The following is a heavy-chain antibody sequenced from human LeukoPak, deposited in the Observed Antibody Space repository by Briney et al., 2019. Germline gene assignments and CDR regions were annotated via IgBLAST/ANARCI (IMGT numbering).Heavy chain of an antibody. CDR1: GFTVSSNY. CDR2: IYSGGST. V-gene: IGHV3-66*01. D-gene: IGHD4-23*01. J-gene: IGHJ4*02. CDR3: GGITRYYFDY. Sequence: PGGSLRLSCAASGFTVSSNYMSWVRQAPGEGLEWVSTIYSGGSTYYADSVKGRFTISRDNSKNTLYLQMNSLRAEDTAVYYCGGITRYYFDYWGQGTLVTVSS.